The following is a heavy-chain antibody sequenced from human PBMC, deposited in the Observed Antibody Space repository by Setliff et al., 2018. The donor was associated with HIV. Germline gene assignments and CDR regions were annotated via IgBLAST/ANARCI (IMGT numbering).Heavy chain of an antibody. CDR3: ARGITMISAGYYYYMDV. CDR1: GGSFSGYY. CDR2: INHSGGT. D-gene: IGHD3-22*01. V-gene: IGHV4-34*01. Sequence: PSETLSLTCAVYGGSFSGYYWSWIRQPPGKGLEWIGEINHSGGTNYNPSLKSRVTISVDMSKNQFSLKLSSVTAADTAVYYCARGITMISAGYYYYMDVWGKGTTVTVSS. J-gene: IGHJ6*03.